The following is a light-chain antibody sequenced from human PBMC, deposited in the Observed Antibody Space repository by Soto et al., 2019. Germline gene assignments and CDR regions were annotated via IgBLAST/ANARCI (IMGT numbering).Light chain of an antibody. V-gene: IGKV1-39*01. CDR3: QQYNNWPLT. CDR2: AAS. Sequence: DIQMTQSPSSLSASVGDRVTITCRASQSISSYLNWYQQKPGKAPKLLIYAASSLQSGVPSRFSGSGSGTDFTLTTEFTLTISSLQSEEFAVYFCQQYNNWPLTFGPGTRLEIK. J-gene: IGKJ5*01. CDR1: QSISSY.